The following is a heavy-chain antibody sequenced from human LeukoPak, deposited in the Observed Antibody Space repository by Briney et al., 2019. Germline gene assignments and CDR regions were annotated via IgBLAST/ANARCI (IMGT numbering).Heavy chain of an antibody. CDR2: IFSSGSA. Sequence: SETLSLTCIVSGVSISRSTDYRVWIRQSPVKGLEWIGSIFSSGSAYYNPSLKSRVTISVATSKNQFSLRLASVTAADTAVYFCAKGDSSSWYDYWGQGTLVTVSS. CDR3: AKGDSSSWYDY. V-gene: IGHV4-39*07. CDR1: GVSISRSTDY. J-gene: IGHJ4*02. D-gene: IGHD6-13*01.